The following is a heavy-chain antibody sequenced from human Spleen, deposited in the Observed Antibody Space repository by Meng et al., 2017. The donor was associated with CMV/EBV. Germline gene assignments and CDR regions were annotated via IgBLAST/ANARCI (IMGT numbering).Heavy chain of an antibody. J-gene: IGHJ1*01. D-gene: IGHD3-10*01. CDR3: ARSHPWFGQLWFHD. V-gene: IGHV1-18*04. CDR1: GHVFTDYG. Sequence: SGHVFTDYGVSWLRMAPGQGIEWMGWISGSNGRTNYAQNFQGRVTLTTDTSTTTAYMELESLRPDDTAVYYCARSHPWFGQLWFHDWGQGTLVTVSS. CDR2: ISGSNGRT.